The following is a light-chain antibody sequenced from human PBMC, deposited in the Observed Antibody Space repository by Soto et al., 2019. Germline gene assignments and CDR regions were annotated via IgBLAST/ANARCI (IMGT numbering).Light chain of an antibody. CDR3: QQYNTWPET. CDR1: QSVSSN. J-gene: IGKJ1*01. V-gene: IGKV3-15*01. CDR2: VSS. Sequence: EIVMTQSPATLSVSPGERATLSCRASQSVSSNLAWYQQKPGQAPRLLIYVSSTMATGIPARFSGSGSGTEFTLTISSLQSEDFAVYYCQQYNTWPETFGQGTKVEIK.